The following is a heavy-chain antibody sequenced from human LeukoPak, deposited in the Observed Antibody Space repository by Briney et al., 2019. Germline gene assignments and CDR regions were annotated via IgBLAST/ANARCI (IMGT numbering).Heavy chain of an antibody. CDR2: ISSSSSTI. Sequence: PGGSLRLSCAASGFSFSTYWMNWVRQAPGKGLEWVSYISSSSSTIYYADSVKGRFTISRDNAKNSLYLQMNSLRAEDTAVYYCARRVGAAAGWGQGTLVTVSS. CDR3: ARRVGAAAG. V-gene: IGHV3-48*01. J-gene: IGHJ4*02. D-gene: IGHD6-13*01. CDR1: GFSFSTYW.